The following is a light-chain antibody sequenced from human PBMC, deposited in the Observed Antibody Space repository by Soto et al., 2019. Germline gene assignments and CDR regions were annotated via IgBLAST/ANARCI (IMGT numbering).Light chain of an antibody. V-gene: IGLV2-11*01. CDR3: CSYSGNYPLL. CDR2: DVS. J-gene: IGLJ3*02. Sequence: QSALTQPRSVSGSPGQSVTISCTGTSSDVDGYNYVSWYQHHPGKAPKLMIFDVSQRPSGVPDRFSGSKSGNAASLTISGLRAEVEADYYCCSYSGNYPLLFGGGTKLTVL. CDR1: SSDVDGYNY.